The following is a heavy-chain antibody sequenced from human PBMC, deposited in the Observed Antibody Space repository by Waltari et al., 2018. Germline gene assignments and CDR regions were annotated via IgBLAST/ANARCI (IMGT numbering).Heavy chain of an antibody. CDR2: IRNSGGNT. V-gene: IGHV3-23*01. CDR3: TSWRVVAGTGWFDS. CDR1: GFRFSNYD. D-gene: IGHD2-15*01. J-gene: IGHJ5*01. Sequence: EVQLLESGGGLVQPGGSLRLSCAASGFRFSNYDMAWVRQAPGKGLEWVSGIRNSGGNTYYGDSVKGRFAISRDNSRNTLHLQMSGLRAEDTAIYYCTSWRVVAGTGWFDSWGQGTLVTVSS.